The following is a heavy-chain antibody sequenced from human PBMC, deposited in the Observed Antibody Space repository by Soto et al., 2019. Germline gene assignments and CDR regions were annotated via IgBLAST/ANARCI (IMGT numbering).Heavy chain of an antibody. CDR1: GFTFTNYA. CDR3: AKDHAREQFVRGENWFDS. CDR2: ISGSGVRT. D-gene: IGHD6-6*01. V-gene: IGHV3-23*01. J-gene: IGHJ5*01. Sequence: EMQLLESGGGLVQPGASLRLSCTDSGFTFTNYAMSWARQAPGKGLEWGSTISGSGVRTYYADSVKGRFTISRDNSKNTLDLQMNSLRAEDTAIYYCAKDHAREQFVRGENWFDSWGQGTLVTVSS.